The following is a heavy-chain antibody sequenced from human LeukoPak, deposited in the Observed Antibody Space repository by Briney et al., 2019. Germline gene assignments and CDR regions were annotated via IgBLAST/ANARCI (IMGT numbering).Heavy chain of an antibody. CDR3: AKRGVVSRVFLVGFHKEAYYFDS. CDR2: LSGSGGGT. D-gene: IGHD3-10*01. Sequence: GGSLRLSCAVSGITLSSYGMSWVRQAPGKGLEWVAGLSGSGGGTNYADSVQGRVTISRDNPKNTLYLQMNSLRAEDTAVYFCAKRGVVSRVFLVGFHKEAYYFDSWGQGALVTVSS. J-gene: IGHJ4*02. V-gene: IGHV3-23*01. CDR1: GITLSSYG.